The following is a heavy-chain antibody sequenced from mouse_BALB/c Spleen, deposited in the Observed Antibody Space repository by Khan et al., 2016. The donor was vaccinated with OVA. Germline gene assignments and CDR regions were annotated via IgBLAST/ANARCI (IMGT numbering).Heavy chain of an antibody. Sequence: EVQLQESGPSLVKPSQTLSLTCSVTGDSITSGYWSWIRKFPGNKLEYMGYMIYSGNTYYNPSLISRISITRHTSKNKYYMQLHSVTTEDTATYYGARATSSYAFAYWGQGTLVTVSA. J-gene: IGHJ3*01. D-gene: IGHD2-12*01. V-gene: IGHV3-8*02. CDR2: MIYSGNT. CDR3: ARATSSYAFAY. CDR1: GDSITSGY.